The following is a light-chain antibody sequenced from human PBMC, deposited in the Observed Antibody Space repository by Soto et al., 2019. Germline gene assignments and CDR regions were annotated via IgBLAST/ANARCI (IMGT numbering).Light chain of an antibody. V-gene: IGKV1-5*01. J-gene: IGKJ3*01. CDR2: HAS. Sequence: DIQMSQSPSNLSASVRDRVTLACRASQGISNWLAWYQQKPGKDPKLLIFHASSLESGVPSRFSGSGSGTEFTLTISSLQSEDFATYYCKQYNTYPTFGNGNKVAIK. CDR1: QGISNW. CDR3: KQYNTYPT.